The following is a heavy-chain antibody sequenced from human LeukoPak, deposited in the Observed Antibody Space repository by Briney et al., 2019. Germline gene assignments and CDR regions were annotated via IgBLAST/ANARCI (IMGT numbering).Heavy chain of an antibody. D-gene: IGHD6-13*01. J-gene: IGHJ4*02. V-gene: IGHV3-20*04. CDR3: ARGTLKAAATDFDY. Sequence: GGSLRLSCAASGFTFDDYDMSWVRQAPGKGLEWVSCINWNGGSTGYADSVKGRFTISRDNAKNSLYLQMNSLRAEDTALYYCARGTLKAAATDFDYWGQGTLVTVSS. CDR2: INWNGGST. CDR1: GFTFDDYD.